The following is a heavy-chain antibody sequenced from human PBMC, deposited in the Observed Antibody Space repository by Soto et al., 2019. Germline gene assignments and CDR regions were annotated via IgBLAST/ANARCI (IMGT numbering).Heavy chain of an antibody. V-gene: IGHV4-31*03. CDR1: GGSISSGGYY. J-gene: IGHJ4*02. CDR2: IYYSGST. Sequence: PSETLSLTCTVSGGSISSGGYYWSWIRQHPGKGLEWIGYIYYSGSTYYNPSLKSRVTISVDTSKNQFSLKLSSVTAADTAVYYCARGSLGYCSGGSCYPDYFDYWGQGSLVTVSS. CDR3: ARGSLGYCSGGSCYPDYFDY. D-gene: IGHD2-15*01.